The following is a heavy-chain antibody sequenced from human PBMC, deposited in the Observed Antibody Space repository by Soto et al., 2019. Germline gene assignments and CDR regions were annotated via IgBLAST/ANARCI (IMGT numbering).Heavy chain of an antibody. CDR3: ARGLSLRPTPPSRPQSGRSWFDP. V-gene: IGHV4-34*01. D-gene: IGHD1-26*01. J-gene: IGHJ5*02. CDR1: GGSFSGYY. Sequence: PSETLSLTCAVYGGSFSGYYWSWIRQPPGKGLEWIGEISQSGSTNYNPSLKSRVTISVDTSKNQFSPKLSSLTAADTSVYYCARGLSLRPTPPSRPQSGRSWFDPWGPETLVTVSS. CDR2: ISQSGST.